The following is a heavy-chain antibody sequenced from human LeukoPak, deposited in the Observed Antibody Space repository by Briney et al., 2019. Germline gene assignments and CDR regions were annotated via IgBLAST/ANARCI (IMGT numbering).Heavy chain of an antibody. Sequence: SETLSLTCTVSGGSISSYYRSWIRQPPGKGLEWIGYIYYSGSTNYNPSLKSRVTISVDTSKNQFSLKLSSVTAADTAVYYCASGYGSGSYRDAFDIWGQGTMVTVSS. CDR3: ASGYGSGSYRDAFDI. V-gene: IGHV4-59*01. CDR1: GGSISSYY. CDR2: IYYSGST. J-gene: IGHJ3*02. D-gene: IGHD3-10*01.